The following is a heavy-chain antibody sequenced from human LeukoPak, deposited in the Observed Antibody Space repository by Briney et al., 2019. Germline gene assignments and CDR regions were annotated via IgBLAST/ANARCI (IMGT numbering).Heavy chain of an antibody. CDR1: GYIFNNYG. Sequence: GASVKVSCKASGYIFNNYGIGWVRQAPGQGLEWMGWISTYSGATNYAQKFQGRVTMTTDTSTTTAYMELRSLRSDDTAVYYCARHRPPYDYWGQGTLVTVSS. J-gene: IGHJ4*02. CDR3: ARHRPPYDY. CDR2: ISTYSGAT. V-gene: IGHV1-18*01.